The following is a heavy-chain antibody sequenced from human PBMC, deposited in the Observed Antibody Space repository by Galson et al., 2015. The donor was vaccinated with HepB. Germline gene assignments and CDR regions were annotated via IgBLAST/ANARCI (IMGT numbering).Heavy chain of an antibody. CDR3: ARDYYDSSGYYSGSSGVDY. Sequence: SLRLSCAASGFTFSSYAMHWVRQAPGKGLEWVAVISYDGSNKYYADSVKGRFTISRDNSKNTLYLQMNSLRAEDTAVYYCARDYYDSSGYYSGSSGVDYWGQGTLVTVSS. J-gene: IGHJ4*02. CDR2: ISYDGSNK. V-gene: IGHV3-30-3*01. D-gene: IGHD3-22*01. CDR1: GFTFSSYA.